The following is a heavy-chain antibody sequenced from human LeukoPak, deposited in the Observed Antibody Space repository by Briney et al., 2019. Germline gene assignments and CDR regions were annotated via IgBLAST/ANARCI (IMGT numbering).Heavy chain of an antibody. J-gene: IGHJ4*02. D-gene: IGHD3-16*02. CDR3: ARDPTDDYVWGSYRYGFDY. CDR1: GFTFSSYE. Sequence: GGSLRLSCAASGFTFSSYEMNWVRQAPGKGLEWVSYISSSGSTIYYADSVKGRFTISRNNAKNSLYLQMNSLRAEDTAVYYCARDPTDDYVWGSYRYGFDYWGQGTLVTVSS. CDR2: ISSSGSTI. V-gene: IGHV3-48*03.